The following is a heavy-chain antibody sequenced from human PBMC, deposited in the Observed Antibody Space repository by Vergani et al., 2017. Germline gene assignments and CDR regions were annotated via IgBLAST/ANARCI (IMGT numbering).Heavy chain of an antibody. D-gene: IGHD2-15*01. V-gene: IGHV1-46*01. CDR3: ARDPQAVVVAATSGWFDP. J-gene: IGHJ5*02. CDR2: INPSGCST. CDR1: GYTFTSYY. Sequence: QVQLVQSGAEVKKPGASVKVSCKASGYTFTSYYMHWVRQAPGQGLEWMGIINPSGCSTSYAQKFQGRVTLTRDTSTSTVYMELSSLRSEDTAVYYCARDPQAVVVAATSGWFDPWGQGTLVTVSS.